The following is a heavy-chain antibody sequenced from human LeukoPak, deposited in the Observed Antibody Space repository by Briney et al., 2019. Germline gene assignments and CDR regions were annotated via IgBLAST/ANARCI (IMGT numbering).Heavy chain of an antibody. J-gene: IGHJ5*02. CDR2: IYYSGST. Sequence: SETLSLTCTVAGGSISSYYWSWIRQPPGKGLEWIGYIYYSGSTNYNSSLKSRVTISVDTSKNQFSLNLTSVTAADTAVYYCARDYGGSSGRFDPWGQGTLVTVSS. CDR1: GGSISSYY. D-gene: IGHD6-13*01. CDR3: ARDYGGSSGRFDP. V-gene: IGHV4-59*01.